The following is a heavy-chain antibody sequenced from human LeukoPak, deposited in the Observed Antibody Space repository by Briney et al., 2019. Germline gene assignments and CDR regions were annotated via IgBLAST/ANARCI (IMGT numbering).Heavy chain of an antibody. CDR2: IYYSGST. D-gene: IGHD3-10*01. V-gene: IGHV4-59*04. CDR1: GGSISSYY. Sequence: SETLSLTCSASGGSISSYYWNWIRQTPGKGLEWIGYIYYSGSTYYNPSLKSRVTISVDTSKNQFSLKLSSVTAADTAVYYCARRPRGVIIKTWFDSWGQGTLVTVSS. J-gene: IGHJ5*01. CDR3: ARRPRGVIIKTWFDS.